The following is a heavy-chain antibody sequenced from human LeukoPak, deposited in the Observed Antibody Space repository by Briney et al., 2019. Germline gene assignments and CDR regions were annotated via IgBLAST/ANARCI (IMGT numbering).Heavy chain of an antibody. CDR1: GFTFSNYW. V-gene: IGHV3-74*01. CDR3: ASELREGY. J-gene: IGHJ4*02. D-gene: IGHD1-26*01. CDR2: IISDGSSA. Sequence: PGGSLRLSCAASGFTFSNYWMHWVRQAPGKGLVWVSRIISDGSSAYYADSVKGRFTISRDNAKNTLYLQMNSLRAEDTAVYYCASELREGYWGQGTLVTVSS.